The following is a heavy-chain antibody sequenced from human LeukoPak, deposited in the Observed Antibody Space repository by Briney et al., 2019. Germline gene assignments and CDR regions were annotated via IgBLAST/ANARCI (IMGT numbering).Heavy chain of an antibody. CDR3: ARHSSSWYIRDYYGMDV. CDR1: GGSISSYY. D-gene: IGHD6-13*01. V-gene: IGHV4-59*08. Sequence: PSETLSLTCTVSGGSISSYYWSWIRQPPGKGLEWIGYIYYSGSTNYNPSLKSRVTISVDTSKNQFSLKLSSVTAADTAVYYCARHSSSWYIRDYYGMDVWGQGTTVTVSS. CDR2: IYYSGST. J-gene: IGHJ6*02.